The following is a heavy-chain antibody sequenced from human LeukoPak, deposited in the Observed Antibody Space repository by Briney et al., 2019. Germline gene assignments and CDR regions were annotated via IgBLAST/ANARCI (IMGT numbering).Heavy chain of an antibody. CDR2: ISSSSSYI. D-gene: IGHD3-22*01. CDR3: ARAYYYDSSEPSHPDAFDI. J-gene: IGHJ3*02. CDR1: GFTFSSYS. Sequence: GGSLRLSCAASGFTFSSYSMNWVRQAPGKGLEWVSSISSSSSYIYYADSVKGRFTISRDNAKNSLYLQMDSLRAEDTAVYYCARAYYYDSSEPSHPDAFDIWGQGTMVTVSS. V-gene: IGHV3-21*01.